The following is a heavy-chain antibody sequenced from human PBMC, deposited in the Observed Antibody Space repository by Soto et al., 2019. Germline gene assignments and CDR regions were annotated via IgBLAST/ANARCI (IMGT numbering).Heavy chain of an antibody. D-gene: IGHD3-3*02. Sequence: QVQLQESGPGLVRPSGTLSLTCAVSGDSIRSGNWWSWVRQAPQKGLEWLGEIYHSGTTMSNPSLKSRPTISVDQSQYQFSTALISVTAAPPAVYDSARHRVLGSGNPYYDYWGPGTLVPVSS. CDR2: IYHSGTT. V-gene: IGHV4-4*02. CDR3: ARHRVLGSGNPYYDY. J-gene: IGHJ4*01. CDR1: GDSIRSGNW.